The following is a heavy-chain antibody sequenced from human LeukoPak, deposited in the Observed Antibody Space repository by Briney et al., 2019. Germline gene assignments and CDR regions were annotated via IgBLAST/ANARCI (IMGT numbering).Heavy chain of an antibody. D-gene: IGHD4-17*01. CDR2: MIGSGTT. V-gene: IGHV3-23*01. CDR1: GFSSSTYA. CDR3: AKDLHYGDGRCEFDP. Sequence: GGSLRLSCAASGFSSSTYAMAWVRQAAGKGLQWVSGMIGSGTTYYADSVKGRFTISRDNSKNTVYLQMNSLRVEDTAIYYCAKDLHYGDGRCEFDPWGQGTLVTVSS. J-gene: IGHJ5*02.